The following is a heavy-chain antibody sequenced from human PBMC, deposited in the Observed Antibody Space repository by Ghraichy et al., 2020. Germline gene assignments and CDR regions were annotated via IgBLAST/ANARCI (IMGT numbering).Heavy chain of an antibody. D-gene: IGHD4-17*01. J-gene: IGHJ4*02. CDR1: GYPFATYY. CDR3: ARGCYGDHPPLPYFDY. V-gene: IGHV1-46*03. CDR2: INPNDGST. Sequence: ASVKVSCKASGYPFATYYIYWVRQAPGQGLEWMGMINPNDGSTNYAQKFQGRVTMTRDTSTSTIYMELSSPTSEDTAFYYCARGCYGDHPPLPYFDYWGQGTLVTVSS.